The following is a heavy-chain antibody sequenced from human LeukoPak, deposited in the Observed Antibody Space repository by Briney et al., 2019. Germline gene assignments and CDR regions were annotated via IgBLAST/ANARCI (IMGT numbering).Heavy chain of an antibody. Sequence: PGGSLRLSCAASGFTFSSYWMSWVRQAPGKGLEWVANIKQDGSEKYYVDSVKGRFTISRDNAKNSLYLQMNSLRAEDTAVYYCAKEGGIAAVQYQFDYWGQGTLVTVSS. J-gene: IGHJ4*02. CDR2: IKQDGSEK. CDR1: GFTFSSYW. D-gene: IGHD6-13*01. CDR3: AKEGGIAAVQYQFDY. V-gene: IGHV3-7*03.